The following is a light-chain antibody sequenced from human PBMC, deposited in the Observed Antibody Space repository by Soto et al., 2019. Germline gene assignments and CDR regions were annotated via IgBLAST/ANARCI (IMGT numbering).Light chain of an antibody. CDR2: DAS. J-gene: IGKJ1*01. V-gene: IGKV3-11*01. CDR1: KSVGGD. Sequence: DIVLTQSPATLSLTPGQGASLSCRASKSVGGDLVWYQQHPGQAPRLLIYDASNRATGIPPRFSGSGSGTDFTLTISSLEPEDFAVYYCRQRTNWPWTFGQGTKVEVK. CDR3: RQRTNWPWT.